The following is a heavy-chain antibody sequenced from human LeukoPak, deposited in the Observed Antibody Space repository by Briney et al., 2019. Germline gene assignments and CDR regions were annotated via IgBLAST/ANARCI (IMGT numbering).Heavy chain of an antibody. J-gene: IGHJ4*01. V-gene: IGHV3-7*03. D-gene: IGHD3/OR15-3a*01. Sequence: GGSLRLSCAASGFTVSSKYMSWVRQAPGKGLEWVANIHQHGSKENYLDSVKGRFTISRDNAKSSIYLQMNSLRAEDTAIYYCARIGHDLDHTFDFWGNGNLLTVSS. CDR2: IHQHGSKE. CDR3: ARIGHDLDHTFDF. CDR1: GFTVSSKY.